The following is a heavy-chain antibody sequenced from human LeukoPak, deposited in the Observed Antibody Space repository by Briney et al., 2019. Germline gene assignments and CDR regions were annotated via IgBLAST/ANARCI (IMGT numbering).Heavy chain of an antibody. V-gene: IGHV3-23*01. CDR3: AKDHCSSTSCYAGGYFDY. J-gene: IGHJ4*02. D-gene: IGHD2-2*01. CDR2: ISGSGGST. Sequence: GGSLRLSCAASGFTFSSYAMSWVRQAPGKGLEWVSAISGSGGSTYYADSVKGRFTISRDNSKNTLYLQMNSLRAEDTAVYYCAKDHCSSTSCYAGGYFDYWGQGTLVTVSS. CDR1: GFTFSSYA.